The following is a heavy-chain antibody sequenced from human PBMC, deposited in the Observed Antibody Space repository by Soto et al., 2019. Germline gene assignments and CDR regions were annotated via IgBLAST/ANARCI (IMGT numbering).Heavy chain of an antibody. CDR2: INPNGGST. Sequence: QVQLVQSGAEVKRPGASVKVSCKASGYTFTTYYMHWVRQAPGQGLEWLGIINPNGGSTTYAQKFQGRVTMTRDTSTSTVSLELSSLRSEDTAVYYCAMAGYCSGGTCFHGNCDYWGQGTLVTVS. D-gene: IGHD2-15*01. CDR1: GYTFTTYY. CDR3: AMAGYCSGGTCFHGNCDY. J-gene: IGHJ4*02. V-gene: IGHV1-46*01.